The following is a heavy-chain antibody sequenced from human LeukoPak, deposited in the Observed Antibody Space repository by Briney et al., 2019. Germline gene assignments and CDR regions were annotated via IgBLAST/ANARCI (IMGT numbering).Heavy chain of an antibody. Sequence: SETLSLTCTVSGYSISSGHFWGWIRQPPGKGLEWIGTIYHSGSTYYNASLESRVAISVDTSKNQFSLKLSSVTAADTAVYYCARAYSSSWYFNWFDPWGQGTLVTVSS. CDR2: IYHSGST. V-gene: IGHV4-38-2*02. D-gene: IGHD6-13*01. CDR1: GYSISSGHF. J-gene: IGHJ5*02. CDR3: ARAYSSSWYFNWFDP.